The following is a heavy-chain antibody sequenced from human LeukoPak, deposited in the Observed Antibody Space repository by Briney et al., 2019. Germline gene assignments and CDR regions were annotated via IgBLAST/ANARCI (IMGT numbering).Heavy chain of an antibody. CDR2: ISGDTTAT. D-gene: IGHD3-3*01. CDR3: AXXXXXXXXXFXTADFYFDL. V-gene: IGHV3-21*01. Sequence: GGSLRLSCAASGFTFSSAMTWVRQAPGKGLEWVSTISGDTTATWYADSVKGRFTISRDNAKNSLYLQVNSLRAEDTAVYYCAXXXXXXXXXFXTADFYFDLWGQGTQVTVSS. CDR1: GFTFSSA. J-gene: IGHJ4*02.